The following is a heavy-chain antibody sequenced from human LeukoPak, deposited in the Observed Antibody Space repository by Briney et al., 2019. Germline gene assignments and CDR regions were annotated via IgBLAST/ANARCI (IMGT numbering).Heavy chain of an antibody. V-gene: IGHV1-2*02. CDR1: GYTFTGYY. CDR3: AKTGGYSYGYHWFDP. Sequence: ASVKVSCKASGYTFTGYYMHWVRQAPGQGLEWMGWINPNSGGTNYAQKFQGRVTMTRDTSISTAYMELRRLRSDDTAVYYCAKTGGYSYGYHWFDPWGQGTLVTVSS. J-gene: IGHJ5*02. CDR2: INPNSGGT. D-gene: IGHD5-18*01.